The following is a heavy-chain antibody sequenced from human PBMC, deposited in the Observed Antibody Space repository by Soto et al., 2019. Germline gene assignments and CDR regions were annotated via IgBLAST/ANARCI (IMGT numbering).Heavy chain of an antibody. CDR2: IYATGTT. CDR1: GASISGFY. Sequence: PSETLSLTGTVSGASISGFYWSWIRKSAGKGLEWIGRIYATGTTDYNPSLKSRVMMPVDTSKKQFSPKLRSVTAADTAVYYCVRDGTKTLRDWFDPWGQGISVTVSS. J-gene: IGHJ5*02. V-gene: IGHV4-4*07. CDR3: VRDGTKTLRDWFDP. D-gene: IGHD1-1*01.